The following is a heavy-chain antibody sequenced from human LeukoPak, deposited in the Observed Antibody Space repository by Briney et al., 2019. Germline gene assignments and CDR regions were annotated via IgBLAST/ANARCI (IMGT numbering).Heavy chain of an antibody. V-gene: IGHV3-23*01. D-gene: IGHD2-15*01. CDR1: GFTFTPYP. CDR2: ISGSSGAT. Sequence: GGSLRLSCAASGFTFTPYPMSWVRQAPGKGLEWVSTISGSSGATYYADSVKGRFTISRDNSKKTLYLQMNSLRAEDTAVYYCAKDRTRSGQYFDYWGQGTLVTVSS. J-gene: IGHJ4*02. CDR3: AKDRTRSGQYFDY.